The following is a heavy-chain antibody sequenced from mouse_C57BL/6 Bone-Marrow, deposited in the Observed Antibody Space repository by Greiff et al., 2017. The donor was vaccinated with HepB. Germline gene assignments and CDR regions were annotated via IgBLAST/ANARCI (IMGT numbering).Heavy chain of an antibody. CDR1: GYTFTSYW. Sequence: QVQLQQPGAELVKPGASVKLSCKASGYTFTSYWMHWVKQRPGRGLEWIGRIDPNSGGTKYNEKFKSKATLTVDKPSSTAYMQLSSLTSEDSAVYYCARVCDSSGYPHDAMDYWGQGTSVTVSS. J-gene: IGHJ4*01. V-gene: IGHV1-72*01. CDR2: IDPNSGGT. CDR3: ARVCDSSGYPHDAMDY. D-gene: IGHD3-2*02.